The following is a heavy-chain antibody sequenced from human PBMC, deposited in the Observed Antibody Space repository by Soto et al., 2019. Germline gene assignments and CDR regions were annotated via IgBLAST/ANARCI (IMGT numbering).Heavy chain of an antibody. CDR3: ARRKDYYDSSGYYRRWFDS. CDR1: GGSISSSRYH. CDR2: IYYSGST. Sequence: SETMFLTCTVSGGSISSSRYHWGWIRQPPGKGLEWIGSIYYSGSTYYNPSLKSRVTISVDTSKNQFSLKLNSVTAADTAVYYCARRKDYYDSSGYYRRWFDSWGQGTLVTVSS. D-gene: IGHD3-22*01. J-gene: IGHJ5*01. V-gene: IGHV4-39*01.